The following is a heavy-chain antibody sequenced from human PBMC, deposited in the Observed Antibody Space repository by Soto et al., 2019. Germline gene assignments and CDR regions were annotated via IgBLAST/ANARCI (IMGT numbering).Heavy chain of an antibody. CDR1: GYSFTSYW. V-gene: IGHV5-51*01. CDR2: IYPGDSDT. J-gene: IGHJ3*02. Sequence: GESLKISCKGSGYSFTSYWIGWVRQMPGKGLEWMGIIYPGDSDTRYSPSFQGQVTISADKSISTAYLQWSSLKASDTAMYYCARHRHHSQYYYDSSGPKDAFDIWGQGTMVTVSS. D-gene: IGHD3-22*01. CDR3: ARHRHHSQYYYDSSGPKDAFDI.